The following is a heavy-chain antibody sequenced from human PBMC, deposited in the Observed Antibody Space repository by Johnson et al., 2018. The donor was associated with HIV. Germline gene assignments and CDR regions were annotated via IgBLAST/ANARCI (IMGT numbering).Heavy chain of an antibody. Sequence: QVQLVESGGGVVQPGRSLRLSCAASGFTFSSYGMHWVRQAPGKGLEWVAVISYDGSNKYYADSVKGRFTISRDNSKNTLYLQMNSLRPEDTAVYFCARGEGRIPHAFDSWGQGTMVTVSS. D-gene: IGHD2-2*02. J-gene: IGHJ3*02. CDR3: ARGEGRIPHAFDS. CDR2: ISYDGSNK. CDR1: GFTFSSYG. V-gene: IGHV3-30*03.